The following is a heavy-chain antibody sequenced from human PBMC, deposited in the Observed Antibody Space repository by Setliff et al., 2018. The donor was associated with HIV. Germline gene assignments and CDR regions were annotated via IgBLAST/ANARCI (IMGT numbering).Heavy chain of an antibody. D-gene: IGHD6-19*01. V-gene: IGHV4-4*07. CDR1: GESFSAYY. J-gene: IGHJ4*02. CDR3: ARETRSGWYDLAY. Sequence: SETLSLTCGVYGESFSAYYWSWIRQPAGKGLEWIGRIYSSGSTNYNPSLRGRVTISVDTSKKQFSLKLSSVTAADTAVYFCARETRSGWYDLAYWGQGTLVTVSS. CDR2: IYSSGST.